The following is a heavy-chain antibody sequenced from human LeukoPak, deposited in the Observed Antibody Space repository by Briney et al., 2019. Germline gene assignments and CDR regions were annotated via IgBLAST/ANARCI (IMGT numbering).Heavy chain of an antibody. CDR3: AKARQLVSYYGMDV. J-gene: IGHJ6*02. CDR2: ISGSGDST. CDR1: GFTFSSYA. D-gene: IGHD6-13*01. V-gene: IGHV3-23*01. Sequence: GGSLRLSCAASGFTFSSYAMSWVHQAPGKGLEWVSAISGSGDSTYYADSVKGRFTISRDNSKNTLYLQMNSLRAEDTAVYYCAKARQLVSYYGMDVWGQGTTVTVSS.